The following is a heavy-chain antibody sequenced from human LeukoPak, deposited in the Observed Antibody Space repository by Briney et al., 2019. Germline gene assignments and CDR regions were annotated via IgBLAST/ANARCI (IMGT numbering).Heavy chain of an antibody. CDR2: ISAYNGNT. V-gene: IGHV1-18*01. Sequence: ASVKVSCKASGYTFTSYGISWVRQAPGQGLEWMGWISAYNGNTNYAQKLPGRVTMTTDTSTSTAYMELRSLRSDDTAVYYCARANYDFWSGYYPDYWGQGTLVTVSS. D-gene: IGHD3-3*01. CDR3: ARANYDFWSGYYPDY. J-gene: IGHJ4*02. CDR1: GYTFTSYG.